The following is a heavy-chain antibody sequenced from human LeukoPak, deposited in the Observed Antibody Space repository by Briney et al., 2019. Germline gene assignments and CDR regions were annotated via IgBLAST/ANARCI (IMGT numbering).Heavy chain of an antibody. CDR2: INHSGST. CDR1: GGSFSGYY. J-gene: IGHJ3*02. CDR3: ARGYSDAFDI. Sequence: SSETLSLTCAVYGGSFSGYYWSWIRQPPGKGLEWIGEINHSGSTNYNPSLKSRVTISVDTSKNQFSLKLSSVTAADTAVYYCARGYSDAFDIWGQGTMVTVSS. V-gene: IGHV4-34*01. D-gene: IGHD5-18*01.